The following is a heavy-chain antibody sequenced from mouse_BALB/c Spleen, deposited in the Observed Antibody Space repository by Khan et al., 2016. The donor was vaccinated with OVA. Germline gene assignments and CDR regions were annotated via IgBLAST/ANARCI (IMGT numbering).Heavy chain of an antibody. Sequence: GAQLARSGASVKMSCKASGYTFTSYTIHWIKKRPGQGLEWIGYINPSNGYINYNQKFKDKATLTTDKSSTTAYLQLSSLTSDDSAVYNCVRDGAYHRNDGWFAYWGQGTMVTVSA. CDR2: INPSNGYI. CDR1: GYTFTSYT. V-gene: IGHV1-4*01. CDR3: VRDGAYHRNDGWFAY. J-gene: IGHJ3*01. D-gene: IGHD2-14*01.